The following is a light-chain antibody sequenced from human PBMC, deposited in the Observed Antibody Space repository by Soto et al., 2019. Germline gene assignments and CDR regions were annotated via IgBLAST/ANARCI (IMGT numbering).Light chain of an antibody. CDR2: EVS. Sequence: QSVLTQPASVSGSPGQSITVSCTGTSXDVGGYDYVSWYQQYPDKAPKLMIYEVSNRPSGVSSRFSGSKSGNTASLTISGLQAEDEADYYCSSYTSNSTRVFGTGTKVNLL. CDR3: SSYTSNSTRV. J-gene: IGLJ1*01. V-gene: IGLV2-14*01. CDR1: SXDVGGYDY.